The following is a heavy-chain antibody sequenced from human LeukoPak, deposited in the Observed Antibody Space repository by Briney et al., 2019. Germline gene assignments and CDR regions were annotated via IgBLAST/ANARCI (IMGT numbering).Heavy chain of an antibody. J-gene: IGHJ4*02. V-gene: IGHV1-18*01. CDR2: ISAYDGNT. CDR3: ARAVRGYSYAYLPY. D-gene: IGHD5-18*01. CDR1: GYTFSSYG. Sequence: ASVKVSCKASGYTFSSYGISWVRQAPGQGLEWMGWISAYDGNTNYAQKLQGRVTMTTDTSTSTAYVELRSLRSDDTAVYYCARAVRGYSYAYLPYWGQGTLVTVSS.